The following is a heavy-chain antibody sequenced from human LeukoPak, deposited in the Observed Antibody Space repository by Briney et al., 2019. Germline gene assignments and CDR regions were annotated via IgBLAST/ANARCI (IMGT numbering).Heavy chain of an antibody. D-gene: IGHD1-14*01. J-gene: IGHJ4*02. CDR3: ARGFRSFDS. CDR1: GFTFSDHY. V-gene: IGHV3-72*01. CDR2: TRNKANGYTT. Sequence: GGSLRLSCAVSGFTFSDHYMDWVRQAPGKGLEWVGRTRNKANGYTTICAASVKGRFTVSRDESKNSLYLQMNSLRTEDTAVYYCARGFRSFDSWGQGTLVTVSS.